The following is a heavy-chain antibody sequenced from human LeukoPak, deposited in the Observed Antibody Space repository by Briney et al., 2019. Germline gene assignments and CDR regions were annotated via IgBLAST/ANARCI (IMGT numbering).Heavy chain of an antibody. CDR1: GFTFSSYA. J-gene: IGHJ4*02. V-gene: IGHV3-23*01. Sequence: GGSLRLSCAASGFTFSSYAMSWVRQAPGKGLEWVSAISGSGGSTYYADSVKGRFTISRDNAKNSLYLQMNSLRAEDTAVYYCARGLGSFDYWGQGTLVTVSS. D-gene: IGHD3-16*01. CDR2: ISGSGGST. CDR3: ARGLGSFDY.